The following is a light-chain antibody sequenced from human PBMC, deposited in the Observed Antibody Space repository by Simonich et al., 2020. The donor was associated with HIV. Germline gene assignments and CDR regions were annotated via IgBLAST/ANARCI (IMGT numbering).Light chain of an antibody. V-gene: IGKV3-15*01. CDR1: QSVNSN. Sequence: EIVMTQSPSTLSVSPGERATLSCMASQSVNSNLAWYQQKPGQAPRLLIYGASTRATGIPARFSGTGSGTEFTLTISSLQSEDFAVYYCQQYNNWWTFGQGTKVEIK. CDR3: QQYNNWWT. CDR2: GAS. J-gene: IGKJ1*01.